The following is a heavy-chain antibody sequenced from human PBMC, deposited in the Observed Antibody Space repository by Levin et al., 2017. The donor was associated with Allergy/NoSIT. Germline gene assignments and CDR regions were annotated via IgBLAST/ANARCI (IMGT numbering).Heavy chain of an antibody. Sequence: GESLKISCKVSGYTLTELSMHWVRQAPGKGLEWMGGFDPEDGETIYAQKFQGRVTMTEDTSTDTAYMELSSLRSEDTAVYYCARSSSSWQNNWYFDLWGRGTLVTVSS. CDR1: GYTLTELS. CDR3: ARSSSSWQNNWYFDL. J-gene: IGHJ2*01. V-gene: IGHV1-24*01. D-gene: IGHD6-13*01. CDR2: FDPEDGET.